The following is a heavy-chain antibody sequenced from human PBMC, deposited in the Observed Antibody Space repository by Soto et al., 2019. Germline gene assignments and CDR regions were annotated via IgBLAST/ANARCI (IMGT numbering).Heavy chain of an antibody. CDR1: GFIFSNYA. D-gene: IGHD2-2*01. CDR2: IIGSGGST. Sequence: PGGSLRLSCAASGFIFSNYAMSWVRQAPGKGLEWVSSIIGSGGSTYYADSVKGRFTISRGNSKNTLYLRMNSLRAEDTAVYYCAAWIVVIPAALDYWGLGTLVTVSS. CDR3: AAWIVVIPAALDY. J-gene: IGHJ4*02. V-gene: IGHV3-23*01.